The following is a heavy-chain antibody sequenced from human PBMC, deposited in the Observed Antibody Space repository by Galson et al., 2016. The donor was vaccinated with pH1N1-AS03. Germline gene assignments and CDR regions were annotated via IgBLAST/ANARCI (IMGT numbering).Heavy chain of an antibody. V-gene: IGHV3-53*01. J-gene: IGHJ5*02. Sequence: SLRLSCAASGFTFSAFSMIWVRQAPGKGLEWVSIIYNDDTTYYADSLKGRFTISRDNSKNTLYLQMNSLRAEDTAVYYCARWSRGGNFASLDPWGQGTLVTVSS. CDR1: GFTFSAFS. CDR2: IYNDDTT. D-gene: IGHD4-23*01. CDR3: ARWSRGGNFASLDP.